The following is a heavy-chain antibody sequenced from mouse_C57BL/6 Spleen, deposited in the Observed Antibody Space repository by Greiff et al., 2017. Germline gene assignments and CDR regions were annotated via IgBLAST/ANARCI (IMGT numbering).Heavy chain of an antibody. Sequence: VKLQQPGAELVKPGASVKLSCKASGYTFTSYWMHWVKQRPGQGLEWIGMIHPNSGSTNYNEKFKSKATLTVDKSSSTAYMQLSSLTSEDSAVYYCARHSSGYVDRDYWGQGTTLTVSS. CDR2: IHPNSGST. CDR3: ARHSSGYVDRDY. V-gene: IGHV1-64*01. J-gene: IGHJ2*01. D-gene: IGHD3-2*02. CDR1: GYTFTSYW.